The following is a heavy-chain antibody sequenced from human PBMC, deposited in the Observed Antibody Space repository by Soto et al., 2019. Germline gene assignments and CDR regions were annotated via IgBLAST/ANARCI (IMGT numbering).Heavy chain of an antibody. CDR2: IIPIFGTA. CDR1: GGTFSSYA. CDR3: AREGAAAEVSWFDP. Sequence: SVKVSCKASGGTFSSYAISWVRQAPGQGLEWMGGIIPIFGTANYAQKFQGRVTITADESTSTAYMELSSLRSEDTAVYYCAREGAAAEVSWFDPWGQGTMVTVYS. J-gene: IGHJ5*02. V-gene: IGHV1-69*13. D-gene: IGHD6-13*01.